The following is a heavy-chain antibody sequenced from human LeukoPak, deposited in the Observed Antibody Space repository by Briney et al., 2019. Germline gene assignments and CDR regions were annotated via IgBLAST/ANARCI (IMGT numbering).Heavy chain of an antibody. CDR2: INHSGST. Sequence: SETLSLTCTVSGGSISSSSYYWGWIRQPPGKGLEWIGEINHSGSTNYNPSLKSRVTISVDTSKNQFSLKLSSVTAADTAVYYCARGLYLRWLRFHAFDIWGQGTMVTVSS. J-gene: IGHJ3*02. CDR3: ARGLYLRWLRFHAFDI. CDR1: GGSISSSSYY. V-gene: IGHV4-39*07. D-gene: IGHD5-12*01.